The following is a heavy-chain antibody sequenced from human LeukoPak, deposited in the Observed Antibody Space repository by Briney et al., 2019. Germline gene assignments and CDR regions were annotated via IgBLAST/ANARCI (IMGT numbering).Heavy chain of an antibody. CDR1: GFTFSNYA. Sequence: GGSLRLSCAASGFTFSNYAMNWVRQAPGKGLEWVSIISGSGGSTHYADSVKGRLAISRDNSRNTVYLQMNSLRAEDTAVYHCARGDAGIEAAGNVLSFLDYWGQGILVTVSS. J-gene: IGHJ4*02. CDR2: ISGSGGST. CDR3: ARGDAGIEAAGNVLSFLDY. D-gene: IGHD6-13*01. V-gene: IGHV3-23*01.